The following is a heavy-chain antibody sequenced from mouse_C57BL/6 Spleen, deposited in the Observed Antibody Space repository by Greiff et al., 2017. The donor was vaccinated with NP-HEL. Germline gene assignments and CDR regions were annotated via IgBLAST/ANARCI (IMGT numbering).Heavy chain of an antibody. J-gene: IGHJ1*03. Sequence: PGQGLEWIGEIDPSDSYTNYNQKFKGKSTLTVDKSSSTAYMQLSSLTSEDSAVYYCARSPFYYGSPYWYFDVWGTGTTVTVSS. CDR2: IDPSDSYT. CDR3: ARSPFYYGSPYWYFDV. D-gene: IGHD1-1*01. V-gene: IGHV1-69*01.